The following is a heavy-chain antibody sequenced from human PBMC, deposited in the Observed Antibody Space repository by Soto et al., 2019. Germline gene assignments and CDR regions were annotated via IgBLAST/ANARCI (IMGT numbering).Heavy chain of an antibody. V-gene: IGHV4-34*01. CDR3: ARGLLYSSSWYRY. Sequence: SETLSLTCAVYGGSFSGYYWSWIRQPPGKGLEWIGEINHSGGTNYNPSLKSRVTISVDTSKNQFSLKLSSVTAADTAVYYCARGLLYSSSWYRYWGQATLVTVSS. J-gene: IGHJ4*02. D-gene: IGHD6-6*01. CDR2: INHSGGT. CDR1: GGSFSGYY.